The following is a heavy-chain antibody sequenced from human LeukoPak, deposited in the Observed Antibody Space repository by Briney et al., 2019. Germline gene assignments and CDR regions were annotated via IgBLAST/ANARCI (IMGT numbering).Heavy chain of an antibody. Sequence: GGSLRLSCAASGFTFGDYYMSWIRQAPGKGLEWVSYISSSSSYTNYADSVKGRFTISRDNAKNSLYLQMNSLRAEDTAVYYCASGYSYGDYWGQGTLVTVSS. CDR3: ASGYSYGDY. V-gene: IGHV3-11*03. CDR1: GFTFGDYY. CDR2: ISSSSSYT. J-gene: IGHJ4*02. D-gene: IGHD5-18*01.